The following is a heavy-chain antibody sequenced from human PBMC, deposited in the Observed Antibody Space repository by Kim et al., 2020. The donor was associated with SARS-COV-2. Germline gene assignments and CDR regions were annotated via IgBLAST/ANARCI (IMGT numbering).Heavy chain of an antibody. CDR3: ARASGYGDSPGYYYGMDV. J-gene: IGHJ6*02. CDR1: GFTFSSYS. CDR2: ISSSSSYI. Sequence: GGSLRLSCAASGFTFSSYSMNWVRQAPGKGLEWVSSISSSSSYIYYADSVKGRFTISRDNAKNSLYLQMNSLRAEDTAVYYCARASGYGDSPGYYYGMDVWGQGTTVTVSS. V-gene: IGHV3-21*01. D-gene: IGHD4-17*01.